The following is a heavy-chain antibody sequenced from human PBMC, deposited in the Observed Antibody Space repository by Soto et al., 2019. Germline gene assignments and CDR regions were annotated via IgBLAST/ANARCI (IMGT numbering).Heavy chain of an antibody. CDR1: GFTVSDNY. J-gene: IGHJ4*02. D-gene: IGHD3-22*01. Sequence: EVQLVESGGGLVQPGGSLRLSCAASGFTVSDNYMNWVRQAPGKGLEWVAVIYRGTTYYADSVTVRFTISRDNSKNTLYVQMSSLRPEDTAVYYCARVGDRRIYDSTGYSLDYWGQGTLVAVSS. CDR2: IYRGTT. CDR3: ARVGDRRIYDSTGYSLDY. V-gene: IGHV3-66*01.